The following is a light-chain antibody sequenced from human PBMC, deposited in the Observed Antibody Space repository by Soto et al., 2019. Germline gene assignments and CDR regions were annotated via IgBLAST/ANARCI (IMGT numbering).Light chain of an antibody. CDR2: DAS. CDR3: QQRSNWPPN. J-gene: IGKJ5*01. CDR1: QSVSSY. V-gene: IGKV3-11*01. Sequence: EIVMTQSPATLSVSPGERAALSCRASQSVSSYLAWYQQKPGQAPRLLIYDASNRATGIPARFSGSGSGTDFTLTISSLEPEDFAVYYCQQRSNWPPNFGQGTRLEIK.